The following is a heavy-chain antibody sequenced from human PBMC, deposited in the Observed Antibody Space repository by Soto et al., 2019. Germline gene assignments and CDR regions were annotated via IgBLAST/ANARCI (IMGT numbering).Heavy chain of an antibody. V-gene: IGHV4-39*01. CDR3: ARQDIVVVVAATRRNWFDP. D-gene: IGHD2-15*01. CDR1: GGSISSSSYY. Sequence: SETLSLTCTVSGGSISSSSYYWGWIRQPPGKGLEWIGSIYYSGSTYYNPSLKSRVTISVDTSKNQFSLKLSSVTAADTAVYYCARQDIVVVVAATRRNWFDPWGQGTLVTVSS. J-gene: IGHJ5*02. CDR2: IYYSGST.